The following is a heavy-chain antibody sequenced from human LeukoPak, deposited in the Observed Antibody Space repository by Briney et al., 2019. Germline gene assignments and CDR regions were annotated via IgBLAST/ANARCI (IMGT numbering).Heavy chain of an antibody. J-gene: IGHJ6*02. Sequence: GGSLRLSCAASGFTFSSYAMSWVRQAPGKGLEWVSAISGSGGSTYYADSVKGRFTISRDNSKNTLYLQMNSLRAEDTAVYYCAKDGDIVATISYQYYGMDVWGQGTTVTVSS. CDR3: AKDGDIVATISYQYYGMDV. D-gene: IGHD5-12*01. V-gene: IGHV3-23*01. CDR1: GFTFSSYA. CDR2: ISGSGGST.